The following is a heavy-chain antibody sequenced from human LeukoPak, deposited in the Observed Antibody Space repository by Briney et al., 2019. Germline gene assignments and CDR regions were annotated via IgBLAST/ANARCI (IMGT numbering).Heavy chain of an antibody. V-gene: IGHV4-59*01. CDR2: IYYSGST. CDR3: ARKQGDY. Sequence: SETLSLTCTVSGDSITSYYWTWIRQPPGKGLEWIGYIYYSGSTNYNPSFKSRVTISVDTSKNQFSLRLSSVTAADTAVYYCARKQGDYWGQGTLVTVSS. D-gene: IGHD1/OR15-1a*01. CDR1: GDSITSYY. J-gene: IGHJ4*02.